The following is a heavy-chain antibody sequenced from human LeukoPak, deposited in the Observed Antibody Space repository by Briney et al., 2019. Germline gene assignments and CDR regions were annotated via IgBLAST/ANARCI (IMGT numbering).Heavy chain of an antibody. V-gene: IGHV1-2*02. J-gene: IGHJ1*01. D-gene: IGHD3-22*01. CDR3: ARGNYDSSDFEYFQH. Sequence: ASVKVSCKASGYSFTGYYMHWVRQAPGQGLEWMGWINPNSGDTNFAQKFQGGVTMTKDTSASTVCMEVSRLRSDDTAVFYCARGNYDSSDFEYFQHWGQGTLVTVSS. CDR2: INPNSGDT. CDR1: GYSFTGYY.